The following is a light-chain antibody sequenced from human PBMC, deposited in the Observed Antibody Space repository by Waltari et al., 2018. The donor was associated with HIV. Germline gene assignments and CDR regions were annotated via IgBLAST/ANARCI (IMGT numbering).Light chain of an antibody. CDR3: QQSYSTFYT. Sequence: DIQMTQSPSSLSASVGDRVTITCRASQSISNYLNWYQQKPGKAPKLLIYAASSLQSGVPSRFSGSGSGTDFTLTISSLQPEDFATYYCQQSYSTFYTFGQGTKLEIK. CDR1: QSISNY. V-gene: IGKV1-39*01. J-gene: IGKJ2*01. CDR2: AAS.